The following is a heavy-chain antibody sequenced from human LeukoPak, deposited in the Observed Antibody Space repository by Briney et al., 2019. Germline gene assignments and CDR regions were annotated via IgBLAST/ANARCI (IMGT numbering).Heavy chain of an antibody. V-gene: IGHV4-4*07. D-gene: IGHD6-19*01. J-gene: IGHJ5*02. CDR1: GGSISSYY. CDR3: AITAYSSGWYWFDP. Sequence: SETLSLTCTVSGGSISSYYWSWIRQPPGKGLEWIGRIYTSGSTNYNPSLKSRVTISVDTSKNQFSLKLSSVTAADTAVYYCAITAYSSGWYWFDPWGQGTLVTVSS. CDR2: IYTSGST.